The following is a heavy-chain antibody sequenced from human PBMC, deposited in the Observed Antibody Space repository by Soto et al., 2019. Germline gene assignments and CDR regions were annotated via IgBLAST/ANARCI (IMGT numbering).Heavy chain of an antibody. V-gene: IGHV4-34*01. CDR1: GGSFSGYY. CDR2: INHSGST. CDR3: ASIAAAGRGGYYYMDV. D-gene: IGHD6-13*01. J-gene: IGHJ6*03. Sequence: PSETLSLTCAVYGGSFSGYYWSWIRQPPGKGLEWIGEINHSGSTNYNPSLKSRVTISVDTSKNQFSLKLSSVTAADTAVYYCASIAAAGRGGYYYMDVWGKGTTVTVSS.